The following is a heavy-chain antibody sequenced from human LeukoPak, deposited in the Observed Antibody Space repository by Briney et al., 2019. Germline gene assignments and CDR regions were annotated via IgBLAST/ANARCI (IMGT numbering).Heavy chain of an antibody. Sequence: GGSLRLSCAASGFTFSNAWMSWLRQAPGKGLEWVGRIKSKTDGGTTDYAAPVKGRFTISRDDSKNTLYLQMNSLRTEDTAVYYCTHPIDEMATMYGDWGQGTLVTVSS. D-gene: IGHD5-24*01. J-gene: IGHJ4*02. CDR3: THPIDEMATMYGD. CDR2: IKSKTDGGTT. CDR1: GFTFSNAW. V-gene: IGHV3-15*01.